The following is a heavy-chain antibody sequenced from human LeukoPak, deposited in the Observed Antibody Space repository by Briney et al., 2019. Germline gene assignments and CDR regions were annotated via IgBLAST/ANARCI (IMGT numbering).Heavy chain of an antibody. Sequence: GRSLRLSCAASGFTFSSYAVHRVRQAPGKGLEWVAVISYDGSNKYYADSVKGRFTISRDNSKNTLYLQMNSLRAEDTAVYYCAREPVGYSFDYWGQGTLVTVSS. CDR2: ISYDGSNK. V-gene: IGHV3-30-3*01. D-gene: IGHD5-18*01. J-gene: IGHJ4*02. CDR3: AREPVGYSFDY. CDR1: GFTFSSYA.